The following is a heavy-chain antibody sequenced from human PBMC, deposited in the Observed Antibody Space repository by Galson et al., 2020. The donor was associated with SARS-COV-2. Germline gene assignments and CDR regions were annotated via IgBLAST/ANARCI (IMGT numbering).Heavy chain of an antibody. CDR3: ARYSKYISEGTDV. CDR2: IYYSGST. CDR1: GASIISSYS. D-gene: IGHD6-19*01. J-gene: IGHJ6*02. V-gene: IGHV4-39*07. Sequence: SETLSLTCTVSGASIISSYSWAWIPQPPGKGLECIGSIYYSGSTYYNPSLTSRVSISVDMSKNQFSLKLTSVTAADTAVYYCARYSKYISEGTDVWGLGTTVTVSS.